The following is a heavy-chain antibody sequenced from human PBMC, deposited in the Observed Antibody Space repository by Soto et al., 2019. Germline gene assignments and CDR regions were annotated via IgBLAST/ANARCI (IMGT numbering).Heavy chain of an antibody. CDR3: ARGGTGGWLKGAYDV. J-gene: IGHJ3*01. Sequence: QVQLVQSGAEVKKPGSSVKVSCKASGGTLNKHAITWVRRAPGQGLEWLGGIIPMFGIPNYPQKFQGRVIITADDSTNTSHMELSSLTSDDTAVYFCARGGTGGWLKGAYDVWGQGTMVTVSS. V-gene: IGHV1-69*01. CDR1: GGTLNKHA. CDR2: IIPMFGIP. D-gene: IGHD6-19*01.